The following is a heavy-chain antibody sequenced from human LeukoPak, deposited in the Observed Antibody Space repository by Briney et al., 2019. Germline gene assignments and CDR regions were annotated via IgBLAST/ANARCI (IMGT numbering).Heavy chain of an antibody. CDR1: GFTFSSYS. Sequence: GGSLRLSCAASGFTFSSYSMNWVRQAPGKGLEWVSSISSSSSYIYYADSVKGRFTISRDNAKNSLYLQMNSLRAEDTAVYYCARDPGVLRFREVDYWGQGTLVTVSS. CDR2: ISSSSSYI. J-gene: IGHJ4*02. D-gene: IGHD3-10*01. CDR3: ARDPGVLRFREVDY. V-gene: IGHV3-21*01.